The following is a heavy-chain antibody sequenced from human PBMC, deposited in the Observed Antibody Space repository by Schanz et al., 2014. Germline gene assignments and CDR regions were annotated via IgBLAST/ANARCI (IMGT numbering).Heavy chain of an antibody. Sequence: EMQLLESGGGLAQPGGSLRLSCAASGFTFNSYAMSWVRQAPGKGLEWVSAITGSGGTTHYADSVKGRFIISRDNSKNTLYLQVNSLRAEDTAVYYCAKHARSLTGNDYWGQGTLVTVSS. D-gene: IGHD3-9*01. CDR1: GFTFNSYA. V-gene: IGHV3-23*01. CDR2: ITGSGGTT. J-gene: IGHJ4*02. CDR3: AKHARSLTGNDY.